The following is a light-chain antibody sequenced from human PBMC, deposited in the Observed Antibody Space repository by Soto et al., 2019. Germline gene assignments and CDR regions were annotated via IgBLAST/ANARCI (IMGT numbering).Light chain of an antibody. CDR1: SSDFGCYNY. J-gene: IGLJ1*01. CDR2: VVS. V-gene: IGLV2-14*01. Sequence: TQGCSGARAPGQAVSISCTGTSSDFGCYNYVSWHQQHPGKAPKVLISVVSNRPSGVSNRFSGSKSGDTASLTISGLQAEDEADYYCSSYRSGGTFVFGSGTKVTVL. CDR3: SSYRSGGTFV.